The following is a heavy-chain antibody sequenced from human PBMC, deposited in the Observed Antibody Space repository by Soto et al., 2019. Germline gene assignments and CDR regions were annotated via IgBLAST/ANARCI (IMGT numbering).Heavy chain of an antibody. CDR3: ATDLLLVGAHVY. CDR2: ISTSSTTI. Sequence: DVQLVESGGGLVQPGGSLRLSCAASGFTFSSYEMNWVRQAPGKGLEWVSYISTSSTTIYYADSVKGRFTISRDNAKNSLYLQMISLRAEDTAVYYCATDLLLVGAHVYWGQGTLVTVSS. J-gene: IGHJ4*02. CDR1: GFTFSSYE. D-gene: IGHD1-26*01. V-gene: IGHV3-48*03.